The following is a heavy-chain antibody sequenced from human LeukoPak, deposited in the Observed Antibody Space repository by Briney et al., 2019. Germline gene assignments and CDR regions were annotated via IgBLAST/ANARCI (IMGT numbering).Heavy chain of an antibody. CDR2: MNPNSGNT. D-gene: IGHD1-7*01. Sequence: ASVKVSCKASGYTFTSYDINWVRQAPGQGLEWMGWMNPNSGNTGYAQKFQGRVTITRHTSISTAYMELSSLRSEDTAVYYCAREGRRSGDWNYAFDIWGQGTMVTVSS. V-gene: IGHV1-8*03. J-gene: IGHJ3*02. CDR3: AREGRRSGDWNYAFDI. CDR1: GYTFTSYD.